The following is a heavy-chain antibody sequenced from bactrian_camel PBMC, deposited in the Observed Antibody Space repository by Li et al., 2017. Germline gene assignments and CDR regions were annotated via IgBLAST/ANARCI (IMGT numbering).Heavy chain of an antibody. D-gene: IGHD3*01. V-gene: IGHV3S55*01. CDR1: GYTYATYC. CDR3: AAVYVLGENGLDCSSGLSVNEYIY. Sequence: HVQLVESGGGSVQAGGSLRLSCVASGYTYATYCMGWFRQSPEKEREGIASIGSDGVTLYRDSVKGRFTISKDKIKNTLYLQMDNLKPEDTAMYYCAAVYVLGENGLDCSSGLSVNEYIYWGQGTQVTVSS. J-gene: IGHJ4*01. CDR2: IGSDGVT.